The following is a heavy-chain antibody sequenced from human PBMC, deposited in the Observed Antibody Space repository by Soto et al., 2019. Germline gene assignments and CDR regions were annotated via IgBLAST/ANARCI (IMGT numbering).Heavy chain of an antibody. CDR3: ARDEGGYDSSGYYFWFDP. V-gene: IGHV1-69*06. D-gene: IGHD3-22*01. CDR1: GGTFSSYA. Sequence: QVQLVQSGAEVKKPGSSVKVSCKASGGTFSSYAISWVRQAPGQGLEWMGGIIPIFSTPNYAQKFQGGVTITADKSTSTAYMELSSLRSEDTAVYYCARDEGGYDSSGYYFWFDPWGQGTLVTVSS. CDR2: IIPIFSTP. J-gene: IGHJ5*02.